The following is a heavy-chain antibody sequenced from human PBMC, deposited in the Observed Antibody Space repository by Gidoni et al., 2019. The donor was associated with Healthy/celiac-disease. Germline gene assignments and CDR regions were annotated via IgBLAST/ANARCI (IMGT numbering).Heavy chain of an antibody. D-gene: IGHD2-2*01. CDR3: ARTGYCSSTSCYALNWFDP. V-gene: IGHV4-34*01. CDR2: INHSGST. CDR1: GGSFSVYS. J-gene: IGHJ5*02. Sequence: HVQLQQWGAGLLKPSETLSLPCAVYGGSFSVYSWSWIRQPPGKGLEWIGEINHSGSTNYNPSLKSRVKISVDTSKNQFSLKLSSVNAEDTAVYYCARTGYCSSTSCYALNWFDPWGQGTLVTVSS.